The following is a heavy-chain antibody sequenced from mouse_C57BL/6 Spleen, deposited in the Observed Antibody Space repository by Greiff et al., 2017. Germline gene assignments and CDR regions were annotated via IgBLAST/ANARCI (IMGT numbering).Heavy chain of an antibody. V-gene: IGHV1-53*01. CDR2: INPSNGGT. CDR1: GYTFTSYW. J-gene: IGHJ4*01. CDR3: ARGLLRYYAMDY. Sequence: QVQLQQSGTELVKPGASVKLSCKASGYTFTSYWMHWVKQRPGQGLEWIGNINPSNGGTNYNEKFKSKATLTVDKSSSTAYMQLSSLTSEDSAVYYCARGLLRYYAMDYWGQGTSVTVSS.